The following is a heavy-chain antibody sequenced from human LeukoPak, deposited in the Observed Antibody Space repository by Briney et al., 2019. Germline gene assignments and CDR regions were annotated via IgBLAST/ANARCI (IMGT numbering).Heavy chain of an antibody. CDR3: ARGPDYGDY. Sequence: ASVKVSCKAYGGTFSSYAISWVRQAPGQGLEWMGGIIPIFGTADYAQKFQGRATITADESTSTAYVELSSLRSEDTAVYYCARGPDYGDYWGQGTLVTVSS. CDR1: GGTFSSYA. J-gene: IGHJ4*02. V-gene: IGHV1-69*01. CDR2: IIPIFGTA.